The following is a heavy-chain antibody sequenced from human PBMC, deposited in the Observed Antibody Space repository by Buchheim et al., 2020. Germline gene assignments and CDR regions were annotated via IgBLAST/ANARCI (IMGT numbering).Heavy chain of an antibody. CDR3: ARDLTSGDNHRFFDY. CDR1: GFTFSTYR. V-gene: IGHV3-21*02. D-gene: IGHD4-23*01. J-gene: IGHJ4*02. Sequence: EVQLVESGGGLVKPGGSLRLSCAASGFTFSTYRMNWVRQAPGKGLEWVSTISSGSSYIYYADSVKGRFTISRDNARDSLYLQMNSLRAEDTAVYYCARDLTSGDNHRFFDYWGQGTL. CDR2: ISSGSSYI.